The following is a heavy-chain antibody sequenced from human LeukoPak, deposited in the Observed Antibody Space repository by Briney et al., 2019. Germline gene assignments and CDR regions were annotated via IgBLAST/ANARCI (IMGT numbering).Heavy chain of an antibody. CDR1: GSSFTSYW. CDR2: IYPGDSDT. V-gene: IGHV5-51*01. Sequence: GESLQISCKGSGSSFTSYWIGWGRQLPGKGLEWMGIIYPGDSDTRYSPSFQGQVTISADKSISTAYLQWSSLKASDTAMYYCARRLSSGSYSFIDYWGQGTLVTVSS. D-gene: IGHD3-22*01. J-gene: IGHJ4*02. CDR3: ARRLSSGSYSFIDY.